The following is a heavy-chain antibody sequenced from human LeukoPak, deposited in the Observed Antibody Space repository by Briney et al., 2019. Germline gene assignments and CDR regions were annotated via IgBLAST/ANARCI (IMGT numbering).Heavy chain of an antibody. D-gene: IGHD3-16*01. CDR1: GFTFSTYS. Sequence: GGSLRLSCAASGFTFSTYSMNWVRQAPGKGLEWVSSISSSSSYIYYADSVKGRFTISRDNAKNSLYLQMNSLRAEDTAVYYCARGVVARGDYWGQGTLVTVSS. V-gene: IGHV3-21*01. CDR3: ARGVVARGDY. CDR2: ISSSSSYI. J-gene: IGHJ4*02.